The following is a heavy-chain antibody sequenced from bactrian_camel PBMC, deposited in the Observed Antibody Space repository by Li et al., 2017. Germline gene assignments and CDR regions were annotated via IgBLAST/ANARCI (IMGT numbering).Heavy chain of an antibody. D-gene: IGHD8*01. Sequence: VQLVESGGGLVQPGGSLRLSCAASGFTFSSRDMSWVRQVPGKGLEWVSLISVYGGSTNSADSVKGRFTISRDNARNTVYLQMNSLKSEDTALYYCATYFHLEWGQGTQVTVS. CDR3: ATYFHLE. CDR2: ISVYGGST. CDR1: GFTFSSRD. V-gene: IGHV3S40*01. J-gene: IGHJ4*01.